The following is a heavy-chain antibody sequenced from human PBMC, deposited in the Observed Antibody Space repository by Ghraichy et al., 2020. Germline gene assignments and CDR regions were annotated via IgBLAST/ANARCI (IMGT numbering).Heavy chain of an antibody. Sequence: GGSLRLSCAASGFTFSSYAMHWVRQAPGKGLEWVAVDGNNKYYADSVKGRITVSRDNSKNTLYLQMNSLRAEDTAVYYCARERREATIMLGDYWGRGTLVTVSS. J-gene: IGHJ4*02. V-gene: IGHV3-30-3*01. CDR1: GFTFSSYA. D-gene: IGHD1-26*01. CDR3: ARERREATIMLGDY. CDR2: DGNNK.